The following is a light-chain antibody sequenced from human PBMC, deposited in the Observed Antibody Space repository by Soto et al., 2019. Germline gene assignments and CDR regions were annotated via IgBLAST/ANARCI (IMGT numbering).Light chain of an antibody. CDR3: SSYAGNNNLYV. J-gene: IGLJ1*01. CDR2: EVN. V-gene: IGLV2-8*01. CDR1: SSDVGTYNY. Sequence: LTQPPSASGSPGQSVTISCTGTSSDVGTYNYVSWYQQHPGKAPKLMTYEVNKRPAGVPDRFSGSKSGIMASLTVSGLQAEDEADYYCSSYAGNNNLYVFGTGTKVTVL.